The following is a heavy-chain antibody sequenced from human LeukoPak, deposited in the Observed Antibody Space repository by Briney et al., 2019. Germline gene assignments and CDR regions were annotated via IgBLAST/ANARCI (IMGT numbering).Heavy chain of an antibody. CDR1: GFTFIDAW. CDR3: ATIRDSSSWAFDY. CDR2: IKSKAGGGTP. D-gene: IGHD6-13*01. V-gene: IGHV3-15*01. Sequence: GGSLRLSCAASGFTFIDAWMSWVRQAPGKGLEWVGRIKSKAGGGTPDYAAPVKGRFTISRDDSQTTLYVQMDSLTTDDTAVYYCATIRDSSSWAFDYWGQGTLVTVSS. J-gene: IGHJ4*02.